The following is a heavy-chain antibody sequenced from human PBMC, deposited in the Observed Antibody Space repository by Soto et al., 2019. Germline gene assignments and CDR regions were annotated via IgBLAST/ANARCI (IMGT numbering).Heavy chain of an antibody. J-gene: IGHJ4*01. D-gene: IGHD3-22*01. CDR1: GYTFTSYG. V-gene: IGHV1-18*01. Sequence: ASVKVSCKASGYTFTSYGISWVRQAPGQGLEWMGWICAYNGNTNYSQKLQGRVTMTTDTSTSTAYMELRSLRSEDTAMYYCAREKNKNDYDRSAYSFDYWGQGTLVTVSS. CDR2: ICAYNGNT. CDR3: AREKNKNDYDRSAYSFDY.